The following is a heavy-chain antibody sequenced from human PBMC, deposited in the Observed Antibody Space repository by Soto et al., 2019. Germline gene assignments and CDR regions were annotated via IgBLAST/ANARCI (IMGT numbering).Heavy chain of an antibody. CDR3: ARREDTFDF. Sequence: QVQLQESGPGLVKPSETLSLTCAVSGVSIINNYWTWIRQPAGKGLEWLGRVYSSGRTTYNPSLKSRLTMSVDTSKNQFSLHLSSVTAADTAVYYCARREDTFDFWGQGMFVTVSS. CDR1: GVSIINNY. V-gene: IGHV4-4*07. J-gene: IGHJ4*02. CDR2: VYSSGRT.